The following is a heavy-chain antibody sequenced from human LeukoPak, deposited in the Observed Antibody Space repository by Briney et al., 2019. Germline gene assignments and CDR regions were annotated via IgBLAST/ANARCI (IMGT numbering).Heavy chain of an antibody. D-gene: IGHD4-17*01. CDR3: ATEGGWQPTDYGDHVY. V-gene: IGHV1-18*01. Sequence: ASVKVSCKASGYTFTYYGITWVRQAPGQGLEWMGWISPYNGNTNYAQKFQGRVTMTTDTSTRTAYMELRNLRSDDTALYYCATEGGWQPTDYGDHVYWGQGTLVTVSS. J-gene: IGHJ4*02. CDR1: GYTFTYYG. CDR2: ISPYNGNT.